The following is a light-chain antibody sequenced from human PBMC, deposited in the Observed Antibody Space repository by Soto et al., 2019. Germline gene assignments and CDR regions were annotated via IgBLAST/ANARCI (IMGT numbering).Light chain of an antibody. Sequence: QSVLTQPPSASGTPGQRVTISCSGSNSNIGSNTVNWYQQLPGTAPKLLIYGNTNRPSGVPDRFSGSKSGTSASLAITGLRAEDEADYYCQSYASSPSANFVFGTGTKVTVL. CDR3: QSYASSPSANFV. CDR1: NSNIGSNT. V-gene: IGLV1-44*01. J-gene: IGLJ1*01. CDR2: GNT.